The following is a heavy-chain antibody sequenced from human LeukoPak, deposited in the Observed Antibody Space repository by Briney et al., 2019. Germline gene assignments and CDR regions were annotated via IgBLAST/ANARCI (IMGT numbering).Heavy chain of an antibody. D-gene: IGHD3-10*01. CDR2: INPSGGST. CDR1: GYTFTSYY. Sequence: ASEKVSCKASGYTFTSYYMHWVRQAPGQGLEWMGIINPSGGSTSYAQKFQGRVTMTRDTSTSTVYMELSSLRSEDTAVYYCARGRITMVRGVIDYFDYWGQGTLVTVSS. CDR3: ARGRITMVRGVIDYFDY. J-gene: IGHJ4*02. V-gene: IGHV1-46*01.